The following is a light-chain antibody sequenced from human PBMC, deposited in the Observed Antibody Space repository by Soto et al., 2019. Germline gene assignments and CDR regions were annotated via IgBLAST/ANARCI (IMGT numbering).Light chain of an antibody. CDR2: TLS. Sequence: DIVMTQTPLSLPVTPGEPASISCRSSQSLLDSDDGHTYLDWHLQKPGQSPQVLIYTLSYRATGIPARFSGSGSGTEFTLTISSLQSEDFAVYYCQQYNNWPTWTFGQGTKVDIK. J-gene: IGKJ1*01. CDR3: QQYNNWPTWT. V-gene: IGKV2-40*01. CDR1: QSLLDSDDGHTY.